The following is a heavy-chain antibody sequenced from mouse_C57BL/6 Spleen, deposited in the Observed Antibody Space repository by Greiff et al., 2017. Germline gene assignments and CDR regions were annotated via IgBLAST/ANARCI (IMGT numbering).Heavy chain of an antibody. D-gene: IGHD2-10*02. J-gene: IGHJ3*01. CDR1: GYSITSGYY. CDR3: ARGYGTFAY. CDR2: ISYDGSN. Sequence: VQLKESGPGLVKPSQSLSLTCSVTGYSITSGYYWNWIRQFPGNKLEWMGYISYDGSNNYNPSLKNRISITRDTSKNQFFLKLNSVTTEDTATYYCARGYGTFAYWGQGTLVTVSA. V-gene: IGHV3-6*01.